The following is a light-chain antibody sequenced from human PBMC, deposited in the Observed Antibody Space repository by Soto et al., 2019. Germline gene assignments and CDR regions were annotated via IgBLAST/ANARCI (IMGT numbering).Light chain of an antibody. CDR2: DVS. V-gene: IGKV3-11*01. J-gene: IGKJ1*01. CDR3: QQRYDWPWT. CDR1: QSVSDY. Sequence: IVLTQSPAIMSLSPGESASLSCRASQSVSDYLAWYQQKPGQAPRLIIYDVSKRATGIPARFSGSGSGTDFTLTISSLEPEDFAVYFCQQRYDWPWTFGLGTKVDIK.